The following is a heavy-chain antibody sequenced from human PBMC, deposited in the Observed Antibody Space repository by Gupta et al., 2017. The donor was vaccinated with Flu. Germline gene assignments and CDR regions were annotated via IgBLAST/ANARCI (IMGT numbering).Heavy chain of an antibody. CDR2: IDPRGGAP. V-gene: IGHV1-46*01. Sequence: QVPLVQSGSAVRKPGASLKLSCKASGSTFISYYIHCVRQAPGQGLEWMGIIDPRGGAPEYAQKFQGRVTMTKDTATGTVYMELSSLSSEDTAVYCCAKDGLTTGGYYFDFWGPGSRVTVSS. J-gene: IGHJ4*02. CDR3: AKDGLTTGGYYFDF. D-gene: IGHD3-3*01. CDR1: GSTFISYY.